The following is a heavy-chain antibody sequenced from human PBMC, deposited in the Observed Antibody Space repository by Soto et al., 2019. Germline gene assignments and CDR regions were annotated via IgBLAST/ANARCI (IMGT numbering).Heavy chain of an antibody. CDR2: ILYDGSKK. CDR3: VKDGSSGWPYFDDMDV. J-gene: IGHJ6*02. D-gene: IGHD6-19*01. CDR1: GFTFSSYG. Sequence: GGSLRLSCAASGFTFSSYGMHWVRQAPGKGLEWVAVILYDGSKKYYADSVKGRFTISRDNSKNALYLQMSSLGAEDTALYYCVKDGSSGWPYFDDMDVWGRGTTVTVSS. V-gene: IGHV3-30*18.